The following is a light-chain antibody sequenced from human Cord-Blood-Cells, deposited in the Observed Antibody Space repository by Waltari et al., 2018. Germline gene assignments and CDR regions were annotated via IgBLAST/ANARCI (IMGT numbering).Light chain of an antibody. CDR2: DAS. CDR1: QSVSSY. Sequence: EIVLTQSPATLSLSPGERATLSCRASQSVSSYLAWYQQKPGQAPRLLIYDASNRATGIRARFSGSGSVTDFTRTISSLEPEDCAVYSCQQRSNWPPLTFGGGTKVYIK. J-gene: IGKJ4*02. V-gene: IGKV3-11*01. CDR3: QQRSNWPPLT.